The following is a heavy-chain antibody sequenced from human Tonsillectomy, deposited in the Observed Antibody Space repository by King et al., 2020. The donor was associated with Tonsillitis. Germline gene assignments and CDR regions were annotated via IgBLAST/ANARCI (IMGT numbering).Heavy chain of an antibody. CDR2: IKSKTDGGTT. CDR1: GFTFSNAW. J-gene: IGHJ6*02. V-gene: IGHV3-15*01. D-gene: IGHD3-10*01. CDR3: TTDTVDLLWFGELLQNYYYYGMDV. Sequence: QLVQSGGSLVKPGGSLRLSCAASGFTFSNAWMSWVRQVPGKGLEWVGRIKSKTDGGTTDYAAPVKGRFTISRDDSKNTLYLQMNSLKTEDTAVYYCTTDTVDLLWFGELLQNYYYYGMDVWGQGTTVTVSS.